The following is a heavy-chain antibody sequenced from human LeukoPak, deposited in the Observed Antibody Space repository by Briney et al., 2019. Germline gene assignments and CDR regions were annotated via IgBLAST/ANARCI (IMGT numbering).Heavy chain of an antibody. V-gene: IGHV3-49*04. CDR2: IRSKAYGGTT. CDR1: GFTFSSYA. D-gene: IGHD3-22*01. Sequence: PGRSLRLSCAASGFTFSSYAMHWVRQAPGKGLEWVGFIRSKAYGGTTKNAASVKGRFTISRDDSRSIAYLQMNSLKTEDTAVYYCTRRYNYDSSGYYYVRDAFDIWGQGTMVTVSS. J-gene: IGHJ3*02. CDR3: TRRYNYDSSGYYYVRDAFDI.